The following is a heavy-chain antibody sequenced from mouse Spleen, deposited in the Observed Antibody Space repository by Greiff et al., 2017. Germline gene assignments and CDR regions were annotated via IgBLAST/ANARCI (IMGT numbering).Heavy chain of an antibody. J-gene: IGHJ2*01. Sequence: QVQLQQPGAELVKPGASVKLSCKASGYTFTSYWMQWVKQRPGQGLEWIGEIDPSDSYTNYNQKFKGKATLTVDTSSSTAYMQLSSLTSEDSAVYYCARGRYGNYPFDYWGQGTTLTVSS. CDR1: GYTFTSYW. CDR3: ARGRYGNYPFDY. V-gene: IGHV1-50*01. CDR2: IDPSDSYT. D-gene: IGHD2-10*02.